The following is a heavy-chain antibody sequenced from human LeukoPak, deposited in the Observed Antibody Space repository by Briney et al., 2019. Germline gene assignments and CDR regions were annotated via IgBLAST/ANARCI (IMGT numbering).Heavy chain of an antibody. J-gene: IGHJ3*02. CDR2: IYYSGST. CDR3: ARESVVTADAFDI. CDR1: GGSISSGGYY. Sequence: PSETLSLTCTVSGGSISSGGYYWSWIRQHPGKGLEWIGYIYYSGSTYYNPSLKSRVTISVDTSKNQFSLKLSSVTAADTAVYYCARESVVTADAFDIWGQGTMVTVSS. D-gene: IGHD4-23*01. V-gene: IGHV4-31*03.